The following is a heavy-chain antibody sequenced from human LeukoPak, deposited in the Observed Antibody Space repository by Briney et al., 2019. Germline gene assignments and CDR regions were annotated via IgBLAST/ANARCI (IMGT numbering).Heavy chain of an antibody. J-gene: IGHJ4*02. CDR1: GYTFTSYY. D-gene: IGHD1-26*01. Sequence: ASVKVSCKASGYTFTSYYMHWVRQAPGQGLEWMGLINPTGGSTGYAQKFQGRVTMTRDMSTSTDYMELSSLRSEDTAVYYCARGEYSGSYYYFAYWGQGTLVTVSS. CDR3: ARGEYSGSYYYFAY. V-gene: IGHV1-46*01. CDR2: INPTGGST.